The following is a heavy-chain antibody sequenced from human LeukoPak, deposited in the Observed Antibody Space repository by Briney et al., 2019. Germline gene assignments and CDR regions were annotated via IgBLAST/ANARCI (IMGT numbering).Heavy chain of an antibody. CDR1: GFTFSNYW. CDR2: IKQDGSEK. D-gene: IGHD2-15*01. CDR3: VRDRWELLSNSYHYCGLDV. Sequence: GGSLRVSCAASGFTFSNYWMSWVRQAPGKGLEWVANIKQDGSEKCYVDSVKGRFTISIDNAKNSLYLQMNSLRAEDTAVYYCVRDRWELLSNSYHYCGLDVWGQGTTVTVSS. V-gene: IGHV3-7*01. J-gene: IGHJ6*02.